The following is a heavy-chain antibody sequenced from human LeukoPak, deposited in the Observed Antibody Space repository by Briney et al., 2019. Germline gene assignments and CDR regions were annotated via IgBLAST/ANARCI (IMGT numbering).Heavy chain of an antibody. CDR1: GYTFSSYD. CDR3: ERGRGPDAFDI. CDR2: ISSSGSTT. V-gene: IGHV3-48*03. Sequence: GGSLSLSCAASGYTFSSYDMHWVRQAPGKGLEWVSYISSSGSTTHYADSVKGRFTISRDNAKNSLYLQMNSLRAVDTAVYYCERGRGPDAFDIWGQGTRVTVSS. J-gene: IGHJ3*02.